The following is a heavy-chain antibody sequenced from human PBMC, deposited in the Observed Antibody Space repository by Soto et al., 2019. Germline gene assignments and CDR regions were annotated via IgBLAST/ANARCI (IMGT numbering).Heavy chain of an antibody. J-gene: IGHJ4*02. Sequence: GGSLRLSCAASGFTFSSYGMHWVRQAPGKGLEWVAVISYDGSNKYYADSVKGRFTISRDNSKNTLYLKMNSLRAEDTAVYYCAKGSTAMTYFDYWRQGTLVTVSS. CDR1: GFTFSSYG. D-gene: IGHD5-18*01. CDR2: ISYDGSNK. V-gene: IGHV3-30*18. CDR3: AKGSTAMTYFDY.